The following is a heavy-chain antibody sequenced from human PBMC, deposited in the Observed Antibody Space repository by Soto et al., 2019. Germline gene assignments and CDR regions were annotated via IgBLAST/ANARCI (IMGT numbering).Heavy chain of an antibody. CDR1: GFTFSNYG. D-gene: IGHD2-15*01. Sequence: QVQLVESGGGVVQPGRSLRLSCAASGFTFSNYGMHWVRQAPGKGLEWVAVISYDGSNKYYADSVKGRFTISRDNSKNTLYLQMNSLTAEDTAVYDCAKGGYCSCGSCYKDLDYWGQGTLVTVSS. V-gene: IGHV3-30*18. CDR3: AKGGYCSCGSCYKDLDY. J-gene: IGHJ4*02. CDR2: ISYDGSNK.